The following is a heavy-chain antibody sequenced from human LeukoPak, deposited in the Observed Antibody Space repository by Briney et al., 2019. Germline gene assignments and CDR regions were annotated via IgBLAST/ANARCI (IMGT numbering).Heavy chain of an antibody. CDR2: IYYSGST. V-gene: IGHV4-59*01. D-gene: IGHD2-2*01. CDR3: ASTCSSWSDTFDI. J-gene: IGHJ3*02. Sequence: GYIYYSGSTNYNPSLKSRVTISVDTSKNQFSLKLSSVTAADTAVYYCASTCSSWSDTFDIWCQGTMGTFSS.